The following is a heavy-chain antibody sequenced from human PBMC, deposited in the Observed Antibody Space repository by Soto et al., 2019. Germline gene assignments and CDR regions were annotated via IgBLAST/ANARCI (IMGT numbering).Heavy chain of an antibody. D-gene: IGHD4-17*01. CDR2: ISYDGSNK. CDR3: AKDSYGGNSDFDY. Sequence: GGSLILSCAASGFTFSSYGMHWVRQAPGKGLEWVAVISYDGSNKYYADSVKGRFTISRDNSKNTLYLQMNSLRAEDTAVYYCAKDSYGGNSDFDYWGQGTLVTVSS. J-gene: IGHJ4*02. V-gene: IGHV3-30*18. CDR1: GFTFSSYG.